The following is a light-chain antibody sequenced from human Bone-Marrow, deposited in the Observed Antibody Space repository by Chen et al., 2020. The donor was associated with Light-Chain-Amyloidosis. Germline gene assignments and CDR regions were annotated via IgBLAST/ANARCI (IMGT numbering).Light chain of an antibody. CDR3: QQYNNWPPLT. CDR1: QSISRN. J-gene: IGKJ4*01. V-gene: IGKV3-15*01. CDR2: RSS. Sequence: EVVMTQSPATLAVSPGDTAILSCRASQSISRNLAWYQQKPGHPPRLLIFRSSTRATGIPARFSGSGSGTEFTLTISSLQSEDFAVYYCQQYNNWPPLTFGGGTKVEIK.